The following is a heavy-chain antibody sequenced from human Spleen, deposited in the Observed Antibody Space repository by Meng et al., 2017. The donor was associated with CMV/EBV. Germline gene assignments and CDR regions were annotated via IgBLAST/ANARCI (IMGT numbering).Heavy chain of an antibody. CDR2: IYWDDDK. V-gene: IGHV2-5*02. CDR1: GFSLRTSGVG. CDR3: AHRRGTFGGVTNWFDP. J-gene: IGHJ5*02. Sequence: QINLKESGPTLGKPTPPLTLTCTFSGFSLRTSGVGVGWIRQPPGKALEWLALIYWDDDKRYSPSLKSRLTITKDTSKNQVVLTMTNMDPVDTATYYCAHRRGTFGGVTNWFDPWGQGTLVTVSS. D-gene: IGHD3-16*01.